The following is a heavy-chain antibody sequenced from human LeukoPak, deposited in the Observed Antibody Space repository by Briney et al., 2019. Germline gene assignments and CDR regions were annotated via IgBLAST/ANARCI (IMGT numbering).Heavy chain of an antibody. Sequence: GASVRVSCKASGYTFTSYGISWVRQAPGQGLEWMGWISAYNGNTNNAQKLQGRVTMTTDTSTTTAYMELRSLRSDDTAVYYCAREVLGLPFVYWGQGTLVTVSS. CDR2: ISAYNGNT. V-gene: IGHV1-18*01. CDR3: AREVLGLPFVY. D-gene: IGHD3-16*01. J-gene: IGHJ4*02. CDR1: GYTFTSYG.